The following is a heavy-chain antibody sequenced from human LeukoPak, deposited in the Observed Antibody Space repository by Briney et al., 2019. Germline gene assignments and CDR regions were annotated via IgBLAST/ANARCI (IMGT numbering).Heavy chain of an antibody. V-gene: IGHV4-39*01. CDR3: ARKGQSSSWYLNGDY. CDR1: GGSISSSSYY. CDR2: IYYSGST. D-gene: IGHD6-13*01. J-gene: IGHJ4*02. Sequence: KPSETLSLTCTVSGGSISSSSYYWGWIRQPPGKGLEWIGSIYYSGSTCYNPSLKSRVTISVDTSKNQFSLKLSSVTAADTAVYYCARKGQSSSWYLNGDYWGQGTLVTVSS.